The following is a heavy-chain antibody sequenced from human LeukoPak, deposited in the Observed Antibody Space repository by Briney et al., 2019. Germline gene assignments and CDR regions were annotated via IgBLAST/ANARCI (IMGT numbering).Heavy chain of an antibody. Sequence: PSETLSLTCTVSGGSISSSSYYWGWIRQPPGKGLEWIGYIYYSGSTNYNPSLKSRVTISVDTSKNQFSLKLSSVTAADTAVYYCARGLSGSYYGYYYYYMDVWGKGTTVTVSS. CDR2: IYYSGST. CDR3: ARGLSGSYYGYYYYYMDV. D-gene: IGHD1-26*01. V-gene: IGHV4-61*05. J-gene: IGHJ6*03. CDR1: GGSISSSSYY.